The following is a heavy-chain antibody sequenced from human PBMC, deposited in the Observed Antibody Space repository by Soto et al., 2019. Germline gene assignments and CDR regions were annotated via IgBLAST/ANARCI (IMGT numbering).Heavy chain of an antibody. CDR2: IIPILGIA. J-gene: IGHJ4*02. Sequence: QVQLVQSGAEVKKPGSSVKVSCKASGGTFSSYTISWVRQAPVQGLEWMGRIIPILGIANYAQKFQGRVTITADKSTSTAYMELSSLRSEDTAVYYCARDYRSSGYAEGVDYWGQGTLVTVSS. D-gene: IGHD5-12*01. CDR1: GGTFSSYT. CDR3: ARDYRSSGYAEGVDY. V-gene: IGHV1-69*08.